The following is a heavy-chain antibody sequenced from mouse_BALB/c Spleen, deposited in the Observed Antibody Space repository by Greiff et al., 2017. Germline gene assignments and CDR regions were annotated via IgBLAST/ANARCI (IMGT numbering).Heavy chain of an antibody. CDR1: GYAFTNYL. D-gene: IGHD1-1*01. CDR2: INPGSGGT. V-gene: IGHV1-54*01. Sequence: QVQLQQSGAELVRPGTSVKVSCKASGYAFTNYLIEWVKQRPGQGLEWIGVINPGSGGTNYNEKFKGKATLTADKSSSTAYMQLSSLTSDDSAVYFCARSFTTVVEDYFDYWGQGTTLTVSS. J-gene: IGHJ2*01. CDR3: ARSFTTVVEDYFDY.